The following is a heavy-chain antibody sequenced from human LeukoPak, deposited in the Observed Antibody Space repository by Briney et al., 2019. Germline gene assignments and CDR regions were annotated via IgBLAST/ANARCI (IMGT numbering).Heavy chain of an antibody. V-gene: IGHV4-30-2*02. CDR3: ASSGGGWVSYYYYGMDV. J-gene: IGHJ6*02. Sequence: RTSETLSLTCAVSGGSISSGGYSWSWIRQPPGKGLEWIGYIYHSGSTYYNPSLKSRVTISVDRSKNQFSLKLSSVTAADTAVYYCASSGGGWVSYYYYGMDVWGQGTTVTVSS. CDR1: GGSISSGGYS. D-gene: IGHD6-19*01. CDR2: IYHSGST.